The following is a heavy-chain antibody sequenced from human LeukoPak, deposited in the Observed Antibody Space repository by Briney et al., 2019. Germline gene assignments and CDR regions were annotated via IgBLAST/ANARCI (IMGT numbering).Heavy chain of an antibody. CDR2: IYYSGST. D-gene: IGHD3-10*01. V-gene: IGHV4-59*01. J-gene: IGHJ4*02. CDR1: XXSISSYY. CDR3: ARVGYYGSGSYSIVY. Sequence: PSETLSLTCXVXXXSISSYYWSWIRQPPGKGLEWIGYIYYSGSTNYNPSLKSRVTISVDTSKNQFSLKLSSVTAADTAVYYCARVGYYGSGSYSIVYWGQGTLVTVSS.